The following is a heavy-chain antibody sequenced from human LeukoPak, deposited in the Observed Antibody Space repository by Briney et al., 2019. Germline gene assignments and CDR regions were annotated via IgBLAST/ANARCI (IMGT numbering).Heavy chain of an antibody. CDR3: ARDLGQQLVHWFDP. V-gene: IGHV1-2*02. J-gene: IGHJ5*02. D-gene: IGHD6-13*01. Sequence: ASVTVSCKASGYTFTGYYMHWVRQAPGQGLEWMGWINPNSGGTNYAQKFQGRVTMTRDTSISTAYMELSRLRSDDTAVYYCARDLGQQLVHWFDPWGQGTLVTVSS. CDR1: GYTFTGYY. CDR2: INPNSGGT.